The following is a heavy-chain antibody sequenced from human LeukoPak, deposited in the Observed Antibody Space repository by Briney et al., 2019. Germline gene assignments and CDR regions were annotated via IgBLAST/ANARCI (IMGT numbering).Heavy chain of an antibody. CDR3: ARFSIVGATRYFQH. Sequence: PSETLSLTCTVSGGSISSYYWSWIRQPPGKGLEWIGYIYYSGSTNYNPSLKSRVTVSVDTSKNQFSLKLSSVTAADTAVYYCARFSIVGATRYFQHWGQGTLVTVS. CDR1: GGSISSYY. CDR2: IYYSGST. J-gene: IGHJ1*01. V-gene: IGHV4-59*01. D-gene: IGHD1-26*01.